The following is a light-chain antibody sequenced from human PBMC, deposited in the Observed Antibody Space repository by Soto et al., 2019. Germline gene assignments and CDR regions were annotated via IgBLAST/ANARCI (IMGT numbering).Light chain of an antibody. CDR3: QQYNDWPRT. Sequence: EIVMTQSPATLSVSPGERATLSCRARQSVSSNLAWYQQKPGQAPRLLIYGASTRATGIPARFSGSGSGTEFTLTISSLQSEDFGIYYCQQYNDWPRTFGQGTKVDIK. J-gene: IGKJ1*01. CDR2: GAS. CDR1: QSVSSN. V-gene: IGKV3-15*01.